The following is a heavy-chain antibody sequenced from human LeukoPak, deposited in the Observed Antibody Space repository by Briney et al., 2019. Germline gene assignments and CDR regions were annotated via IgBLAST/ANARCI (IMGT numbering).Heavy chain of an antibody. CDR2: ISGGGGST. V-gene: IGHV3-23*01. Sequence: GGSLRLSYAASGFTFTSCSMNWVRQAPGKGLEWVSTISGGGGSTYYADSVKGRFTISRDNSKNTLYLQVNSLRAEDTAVYYCAKGGKWDVTPFDYWGQGTLVTVSS. D-gene: IGHD1-26*01. J-gene: IGHJ4*02. CDR3: AKGGKWDVTPFDY. CDR1: GFTFTSCS.